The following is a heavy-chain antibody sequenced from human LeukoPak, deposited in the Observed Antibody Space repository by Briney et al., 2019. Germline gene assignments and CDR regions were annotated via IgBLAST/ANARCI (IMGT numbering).Heavy chain of an antibody. CDR2: MKSEASGGTP. CDR3: TSDFG. Sequence: GGSLRLSCEVSGFTLSNAWIHWVRQAPGKGLERVGRMKSEASGGTPDYAAPVIGRFTISRDDSKNTLYLQMNSLKTEDGGVYYCTSDFGWGQGTMVTVSS. J-gene: IGHJ3*01. D-gene: IGHD3-10*01. V-gene: IGHV3-15*01. CDR1: GFTLSNAW.